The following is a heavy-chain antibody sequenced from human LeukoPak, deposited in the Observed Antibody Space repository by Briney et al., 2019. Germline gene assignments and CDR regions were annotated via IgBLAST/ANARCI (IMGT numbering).Heavy chain of an antibody. D-gene: IGHD3-10*01. Sequence: SETLSLTCTVSGGSISSSSYYWGWIRQPPGKGLEWIGSIYYSGSTYYNPSLKSRVTISVDTSKNQFSLKLSSVTAADTAVYYCASPNMVRGVIPNTDYWGQGTLVTVSS. J-gene: IGHJ4*02. CDR1: GGSISSSSYY. V-gene: IGHV4-39*01. CDR2: IYYSGST. CDR3: ASPNMVRGVIPNTDY.